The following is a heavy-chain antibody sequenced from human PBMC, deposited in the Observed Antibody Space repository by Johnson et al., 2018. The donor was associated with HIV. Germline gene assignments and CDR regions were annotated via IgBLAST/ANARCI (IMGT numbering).Heavy chain of an antibody. CDR2: IKPDGSDK. CDR3: ARGAYSRSWHASDASDS. Sequence: VQLVESGGGLVKPGGSLRLSCAASGFTFSDYYMSWIRQAPGKGLEWVASIKPDGSDKYSVDSVKGRFTISRDNAKNSLYLQMKSLRAEDTAVYYCARGAYSRSWHASDASDSWGRGTLVTISS. D-gene: IGHD6-13*01. V-gene: IGHV3-7*01. CDR1: GFTFSDYY. J-gene: IGHJ3*02.